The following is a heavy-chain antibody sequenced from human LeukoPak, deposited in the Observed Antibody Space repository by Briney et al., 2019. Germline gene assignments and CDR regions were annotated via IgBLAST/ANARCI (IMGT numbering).Heavy chain of an antibody. V-gene: IGHV4-4*02. CDR1: GGSISSSNW. J-gene: IGHJ5*02. CDR3: ARDGDDYGDTNWFDP. CDR2: IYHSGST. Sequence: SGTLSLTCAVSGGSISSSNWWSWVRPPPGKGLEWIGEIYHSGSTTYNPSLKSRVTISVDKSKNQFSLKLSSVTAADTAVYYCARDGDDYGDTNWFDPWGQGTLVTVSS. D-gene: IGHD4-17*01.